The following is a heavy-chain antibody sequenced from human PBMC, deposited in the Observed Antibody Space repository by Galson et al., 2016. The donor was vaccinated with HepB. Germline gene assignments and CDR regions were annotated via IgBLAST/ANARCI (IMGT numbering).Heavy chain of an antibody. CDR1: GFTFSSYA. CDR2: IWYDGSEK. D-gene: IGHD3-9*01. J-gene: IGHJ6*02. V-gene: IGHV3-33*01. Sequence: SLRLSCAASGFTFSSYAMHWVRQAPGKGLEWVAVIWYDGSEKYYADSGKGRFTISRDNSKNALYLQMNSLRAEDTAIYDWARDGESYFGYGMDVWGQRATVTVSS. CDR3: ARDGESYFGYGMDV.